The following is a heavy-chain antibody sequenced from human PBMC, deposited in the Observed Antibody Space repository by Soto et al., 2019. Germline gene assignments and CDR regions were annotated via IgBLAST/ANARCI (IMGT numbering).Heavy chain of an antibody. CDR2: IYYSVT. J-gene: IGHJ3*02. D-gene: IGHD1-26*01. CDR3: AKLPSYSGSYWRSPDAFDI. CDR1: GGSISSYY. V-gene: IGHV4-59*01. Sequence: SETLSLTCSVSGGSISSYYWSWIRQPPGKGLEWIAYIYYSVTSYNPSLKSRVSISLDTSKNQFSLKLSSVTAAEDTAVYYCAKLPSYSGSYWRSPDAFDIWGQGTMVTVSS.